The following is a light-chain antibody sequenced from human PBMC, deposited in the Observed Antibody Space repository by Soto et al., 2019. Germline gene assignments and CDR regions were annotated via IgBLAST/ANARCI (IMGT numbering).Light chain of an antibody. J-gene: IGKJ5*01. V-gene: IGKV1-39*01. Sequence: DIQMTQSPSSLSASVGDRVTITCRASQSISSYLNWYQQKPGKAPKLLIYAASSLQSGVPSRFSGSGSGTVCTLTISSLQPEDFATYYCQQSYRTPITFGQGTRREIK. CDR3: QQSYRTPIT. CDR1: QSISSY. CDR2: AAS.